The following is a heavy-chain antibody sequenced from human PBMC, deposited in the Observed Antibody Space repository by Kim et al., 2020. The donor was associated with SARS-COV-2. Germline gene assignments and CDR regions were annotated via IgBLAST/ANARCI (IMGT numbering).Heavy chain of an antibody. V-gene: IGHV3-15*01. CDR3: TTDLITMIVVAHSAFDY. D-gene: IGHD3-22*01. J-gene: IGHJ4*02. Sequence: VKGRFTISRDDSKNTLYLQMNSLKTEDTAVYYCTTDLITMIVVAHSAFDYWGQGTLVTVSS.